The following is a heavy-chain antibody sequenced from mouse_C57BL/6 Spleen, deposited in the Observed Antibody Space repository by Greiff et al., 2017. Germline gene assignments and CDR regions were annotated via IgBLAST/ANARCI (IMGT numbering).Heavy chain of an antibody. CDR3: ARRGYYYGSSYHFDY. D-gene: IGHD1-1*01. V-gene: IGHV1-54*01. J-gene: IGHJ2*01. CDR2: FTPGSGGT. CDR1: GYAFTNYL. Sequence: QVQLKQSGAELVRPGTSVKVSCKASGYAFTNYLIEWVKQRPGPGLEWIGMFTPGSGGTNYNEQFKGKATLTADHSSSTAYMQLSSLTSEDSAVYFCARRGYYYGSSYHFDYWGQGTTLTVSS.